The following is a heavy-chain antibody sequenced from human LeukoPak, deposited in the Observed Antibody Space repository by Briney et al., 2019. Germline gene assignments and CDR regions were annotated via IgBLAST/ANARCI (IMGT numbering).Heavy chain of an antibody. CDR1: GGSISSSS. V-gene: IGHV3-48*04. J-gene: IGHJ4*02. Sequence: PSETLSLTCTVSGGSISSSSYYWGWIRQPPGKGLEWVSYISSSSSTIYYADSVKGRFTISRDNAKNSLYLQMNSLRAEDTAVYYCARDGMGSDYDSSGYDYWGQGTLVTVSS. CDR3: ARDGMGSDYDSSGYDY. D-gene: IGHD3-22*01. CDR2: ISSSSSTI.